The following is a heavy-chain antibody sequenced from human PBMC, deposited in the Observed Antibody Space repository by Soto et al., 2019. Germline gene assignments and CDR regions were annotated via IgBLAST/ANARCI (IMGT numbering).Heavy chain of an antibody. J-gene: IGHJ5*02. CDR3: ARGSGYSSGRQTRRGTGWFDP. CDR1: GYSFTSYW. D-gene: IGHD6-19*01. V-gene: IGHV5-51*01. Sequence: PGESLKISCKGSGYSFTSYWIGWVRQMPGKGLEWMGIIYPGDSDTRYSPSFQGQVTISADKSISTAYLQWSSLKASDTAMYYCARGSGYSSGRQTRRGTGWFDPWGQGTLVTVSS. CDR2: IYPGDSDT.